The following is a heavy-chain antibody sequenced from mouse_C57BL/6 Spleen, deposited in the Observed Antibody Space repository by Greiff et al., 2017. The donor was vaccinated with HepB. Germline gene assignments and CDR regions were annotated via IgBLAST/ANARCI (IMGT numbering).Heavy chain of an antibody. V-gene: IGHV5-17*01. Sequence: EVKVVESGGGLVKPGGSLKLSCAASGFTFSDYGMHWVRQAPEQGLEWVAYISSGSSTIYYADTVKGRFTISRDNAKNTLSLQMTRLRSEDTAMYYGARQTGTGRDYAMDYWGQGTSVTVSS. CDR2: ISSGSSTI. J-gene: IGHJ4*01. CDR1: GFTFSDYG. D-gene: IGHD4-1*01. CDR3: ARQTGTGRDYAMDY.